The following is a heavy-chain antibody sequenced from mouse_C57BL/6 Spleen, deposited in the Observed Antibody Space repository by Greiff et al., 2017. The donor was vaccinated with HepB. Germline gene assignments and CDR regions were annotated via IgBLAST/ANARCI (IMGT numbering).Heavy chain of an antibody. J-gene: IGHJ4*01. CDR3: ARSGVLRSFYAMDY. D-gene: IGHD1-1*01. V-gene: IGHV1-76*01. Sequence: QVQLKESGAELVRPGASVKLSCKASGYTFTDYYINWVKQRPGQGLEWIARIYPGSGNTYYNEKFKGKATLTAEKSSSTAYMQLSSLTSEDSAVYFCARSGVLRSFYAMDYWGQGTSVTVSS. CDR2: IYPGSGNT. CDR1: GYTFTDYY.